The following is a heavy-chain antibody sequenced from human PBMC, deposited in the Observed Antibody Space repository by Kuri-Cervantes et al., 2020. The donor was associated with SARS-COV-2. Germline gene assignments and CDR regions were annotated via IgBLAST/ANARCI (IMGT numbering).Heavy chain of an antibody. CDR2: IWYDGENE. CDR1: GFTFSNYV. V-gene: IGHV3-33*06. Sequence: GGSLRLSCVASGFTFSNYVIHWVRQAPGKGLEWVAVIWYDGENEYYAGSVKGRFTISRDNSKNTVSLHMNSLRADDTALYYCAKETTIVVVVAVAHWGQGTLVTVSS. CDR3: AKETTIVVVVAVAH. D-gene: IGHD2-15*01. J-gene: IGHJ4*02.